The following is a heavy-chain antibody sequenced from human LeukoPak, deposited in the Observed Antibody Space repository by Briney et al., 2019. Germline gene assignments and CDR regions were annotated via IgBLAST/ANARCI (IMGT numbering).Heavy chain of an antibody. D-gene: IGHD3-22*01. Sequence: GASVKVSCKASGYTFTSYDINWVRQATGQGLEWMGWMNPNSGNTGYAQKFQGRVTITADESTSTAYMELSSLRSEDTAVYYCARVGHYYDSSVWGQGTLVTVSS. CDR2: MNPNSGNT. J-gene: IGHJ4*02. V-gene: IGHV1-8*01. CDR3: ARVGHYYDSSV. CDR1: GYTFTSYD.